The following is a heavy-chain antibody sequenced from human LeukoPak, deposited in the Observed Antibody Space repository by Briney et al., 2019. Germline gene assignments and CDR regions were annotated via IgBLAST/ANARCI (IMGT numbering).Heavy chain of an antibody. Sequence: VGSLRLSCSAPGFIFSNYGMYWVCQAPGRGLEFISATSSDGDIAFYADSVKGRFTISRDNSKNTLYLQTSSLRGEDTAVYYCVRVNDYGDRNLYYFGYWGQGTLVTVSP. D-gene: IGHD4-17*01. CDR3: VRVNDYGDRNLYYFGY. V-gene: IGHV3-64D*06. J-gene: IGHJ4*02. CDR2: TSSDGDIA. CDR1: GFIFSNYG.